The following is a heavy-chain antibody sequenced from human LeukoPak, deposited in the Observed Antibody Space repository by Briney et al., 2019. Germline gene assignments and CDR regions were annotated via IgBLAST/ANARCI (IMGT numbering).Heavy chain of an antibody. CDR2: ISGSGGST. D-gene: IGHD6-13*01. J-gene: IGHJ4*02. CDR3: ARTRYSSSWLYYFDY. CDR1: GFTFSSYS. Sequence: GGSLRLSCAASGFTFSSYSMNWVRQAPGKGLEWVSAISGSGGSTYYADSVKGRFTISRDNSKNTLYLQMNSLRAEDTAVYYCARTRYSSSWLYYFDYWGQGTLVTVSS. V-gene: IGHV3-23*01.